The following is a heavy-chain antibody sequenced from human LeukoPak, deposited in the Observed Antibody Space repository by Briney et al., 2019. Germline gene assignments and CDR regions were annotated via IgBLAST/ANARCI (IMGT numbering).Heavy chain of an antibody. CDR2: IKQDGSEK. CDR1: GFTFSSYW. J-gene: IGHJ4*02. CDR3: ARGSLLMVYANYFDY. V-gene: IGHV3-7*01. D-gene: IGHD2-8*01. Sequence: GGSLRLSCAASGFTFSSYWMSWVRQAPGKGLEWVANIKQDGSEKYYVDSVKGRFTISRDNAKNSLYLQMNSLRAEDTAVYYCARGSLLMVYANYFDYWGQGTLVTVSS.